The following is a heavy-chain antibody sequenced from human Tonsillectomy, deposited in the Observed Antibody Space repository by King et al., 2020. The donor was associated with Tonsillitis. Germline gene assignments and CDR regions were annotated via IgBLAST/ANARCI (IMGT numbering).Heavy chain of an antibody. V-gene: IGHV3-21*01. J-gene: IGHJ6*03. CDR3: ARNHPSGSYRYYYYMDV. D-gene: IGHD1-26*01. CDR1: GFTFSSYT. Sequence: VQLVESGGGLVKPGGSLRLSCAASGFTFSSYTINWVRPAPGNGLEWVASISSSSSYIYYADSVKGRFTISSDNAKNSLFLQMNSLRAEDTAVYYCARNHPSGSYRYYYYMDVWGKGTTVTVSS. CDR2: ISSSSSYI.